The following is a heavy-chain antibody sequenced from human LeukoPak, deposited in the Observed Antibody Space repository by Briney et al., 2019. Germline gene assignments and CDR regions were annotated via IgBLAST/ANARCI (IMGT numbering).Heavy chain of an antibody. Sequence: ASVKVSCKASEGTFSSYAISWVRQAPGQGLEWMGRIIPIFGTANYAQKFQGRVTITTDESTSTAYMELSSLRSEDTAVYYCARGGYYDSSGLNWFDPWGQGTLVTVSS. CDR3: ARGGYYDSSGLNWFDP. D-gene: IGHD3-22*01. CDR2: IIPIFGTA. V-gene: IGHV1-69*05. CDR1: EGTFSSYA. J-gene: IGHJ5*02.